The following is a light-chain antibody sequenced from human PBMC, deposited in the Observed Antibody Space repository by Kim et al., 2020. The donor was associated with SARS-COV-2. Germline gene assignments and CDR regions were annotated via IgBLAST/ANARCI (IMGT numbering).Light chain of an antibody. J-gene: IGLJ3*02. CDR1: SSDVGSYNL. V-gene: IGLV2-23*02. Sequence: QSALTQPASVSGSPGQSITISCTGTSSDVGSYNLVSWYQQHPGKAPKLIIYEVSKRPSGISNHFSGSKSGNTASLTISGLQAEDEADYYCCSYAGSSTNWVFGGGTQLTVL. CDR3: CSYAGSSTNWV. CDR2: EVS.